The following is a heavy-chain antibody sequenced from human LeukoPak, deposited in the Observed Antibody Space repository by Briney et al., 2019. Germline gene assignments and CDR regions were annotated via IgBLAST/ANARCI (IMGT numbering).Heavy chain of an antibody. CDR2: IIPIFGTA. Sequence: SVKVSFKASGGTFSSYAISWVRQAPGQGLEWMGGIIPIFGTANYAQKFQGRVTITADESTSTAYMELSSLRSEDTAVYYCARESAPPRGDFDYWGQGTLVTVSS. V-gene: IGHV1-69*13. CDR1: GGTFSSYA. J-gene: IGHJ4*02. CDR3: ARESAPPRGDFDY. D-gene: IGHD2-15*01.